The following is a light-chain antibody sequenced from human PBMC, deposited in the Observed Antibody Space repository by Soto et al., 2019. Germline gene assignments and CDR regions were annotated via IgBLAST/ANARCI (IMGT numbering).Light chain of an antibody. V-gene: IGLV2-14*01. J-gene: IGLJ2*01. CDR3: SSYAGSNNLV. CDR2: QVT. CDR1: TRDIAGYNY. Sequence: QSALTQPASVSGSLGQSITISCTGTTRDIAGYNYISWYQQLPGKAPKLMIYQVTIRPSGISNRFSGSKSGNTASLTISGLQAEDEADYYCSSYAGSNNLVFGGGTKVTVL.